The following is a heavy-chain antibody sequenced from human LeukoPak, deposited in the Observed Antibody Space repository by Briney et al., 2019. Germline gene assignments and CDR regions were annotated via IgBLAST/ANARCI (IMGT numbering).Heavy chain of an antibody. CDR3: VRDFRSADY. J-gene: IGHJ4*02. CDR2: ICPDGTVT. CDR1: GFTFSNYC. V-gene: IGHV3-74*01. Sequence: GGSLRLSCAAYGFTFSNYCMHWVRQIPGKGLVWVSRICPDGTVTNYADPVKDRFTISRDNAKNMVFLQMNSLRADDTAVYYCVRDFRSADYWGQGILVTVSS.